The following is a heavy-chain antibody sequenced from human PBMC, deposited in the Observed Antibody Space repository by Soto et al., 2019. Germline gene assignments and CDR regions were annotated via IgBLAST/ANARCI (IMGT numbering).Heavy chain of an antibody. Sequence: EVQLVETGGGLIQPGGSLRLSCAASGFTVSSNYMSWVRQAPGKGLEWVSVIYSGGSTYYADPVKGRFTISRDNSKNTLYLQMNSLRAEDTAVYYCARVGVVVVPAATDAFDIWGQGTMVTVSS. D-gene: IGHD2-2*01. CDR2: IYSGGST. J-gene: IGHJ3*02. V-gene: IGHV3-53*02. CDR3: ARVGVVVVPAATDAFDI. CDR1: GFTVSSNY.